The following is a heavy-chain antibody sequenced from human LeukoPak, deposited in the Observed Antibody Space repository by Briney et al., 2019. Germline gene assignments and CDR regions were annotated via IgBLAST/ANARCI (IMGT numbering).Heavy chain of an antibody. CDR1: GFTFTTYS. Sequence: ASVKVSCKASGFTFTTYSIHWVRQAPGQSLEWMGWINVGSGNTKYSQKFQGRVTISRDTSATTAYMDLSSVRSEDTAVYYCARVRLDCLTYDPFEIWGQGTMVTVSS. J-gene: IGHJ3*02. D-gene: IGHD3-9*01. CDR3: ARVRLDCLTYDPFEI. V-gene: IGHV1-3*01. CDR2: INVGSGNT.